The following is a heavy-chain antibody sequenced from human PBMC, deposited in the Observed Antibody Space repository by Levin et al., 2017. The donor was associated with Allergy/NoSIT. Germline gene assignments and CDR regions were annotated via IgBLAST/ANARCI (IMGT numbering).Heavy chain of an antibody. V-gene: IGHV4-59*03. CDR3: EGLALAETNWFDP. Sequence: SQTLSLTCTVSGGSINNSYWNWIRQSPVRGLEWIGYVFHSGYTKFNPSLKSRVTMSIDTSKNQFSLKLSSVTTADTAVYYCEGLALAETNWFDPWGPGTLVTVSS. CDR2: VFHSGYT. J-gene: IGHJ5*02. D-gene: IGHD6-19*01. CDR1: GGSINNSY.